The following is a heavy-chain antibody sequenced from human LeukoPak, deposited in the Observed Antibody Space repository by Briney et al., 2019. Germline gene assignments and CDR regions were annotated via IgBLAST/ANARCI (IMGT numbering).Heavy chain of an antibody. Sequence: SETLSLTCAVYGGSFSGYYWSWIRQPPGKGLEWIGEINHSGSTNYNPSLKSRVTISVDTSKNQFSLKLSSVTAADTAVYYCARRNLWLHAFDIWGQGTMVTVSS. J-gene: IGHJ3*02. CDR3: ARRNLWLHAFDI. V-gene: IGHV4-34*01. D-gene: IGHD5-18*01. CDR2: INHSGST. CDR1: GGSFSGYY.